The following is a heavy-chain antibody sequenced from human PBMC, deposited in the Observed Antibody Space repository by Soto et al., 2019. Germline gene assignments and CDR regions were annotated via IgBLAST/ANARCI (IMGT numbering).Heavy chain of an antibody. Sequence: QVQLQESGPGLVKPSETLSLTCTVSGGSISSYYWGWIRQPPGKGLEWIGYIYYSGSTTYNPSLKSRVTISVNTSKHQFSLKLSSVTAADTAVYFCARDRSWQQLDRYYFGMDVWGQGTTVTVSS. CDR2: IYYSGST. J-gene: IGHJ6*02. CDR3: ARDRSWQQLDRYYFGMDV. V-gene: IGHV4-59*01. D-gene: IGHD6-13*01. CDR1: GGSISSYY.